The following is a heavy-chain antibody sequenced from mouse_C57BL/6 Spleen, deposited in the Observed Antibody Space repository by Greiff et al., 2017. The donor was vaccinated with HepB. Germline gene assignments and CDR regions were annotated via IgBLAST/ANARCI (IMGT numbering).Heavy chain of an antibody. V-gene: IGHV1-15*01. CDR1: GYTFTDYE. J-gene: IGHJ2*01. CDR3: TRFEGY. Sequence: QVQLQQSGAELVRPGASVTLSCKASGYTFTDYEMHWVKQTPVHSLEWIGAIDPETGGTAYNQKFKGKAILTADKSSSTAYMELRSLTSEDSAVYYCTRFEGYWGQGTTLTVSS. CDR2: IDPETGGT.